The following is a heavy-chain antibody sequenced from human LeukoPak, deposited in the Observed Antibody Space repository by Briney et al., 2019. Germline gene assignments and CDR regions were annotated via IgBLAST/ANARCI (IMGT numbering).Heavy chain of an antibody. D-gene: IGHD3-3*01. J-gene: IGHJ4*02. CDR3: AEDGGLDYDFWSGYHRTAYYFDY. V-gene: IGHV3-33*06. CDR2: IWYDGSNK. CDR1: GFTFSSYG. Sequence: GRSLRLSCAASGFTFSSYGMHWVRQAPGKGLEWVAVIWYDGSNKYYADSVKGRFTISRDNSKNTLYLQMNSLRAEDTAVYYCAEDGGLDYDFWSGYHRTAYYFDYWGQGTLVTVSS.